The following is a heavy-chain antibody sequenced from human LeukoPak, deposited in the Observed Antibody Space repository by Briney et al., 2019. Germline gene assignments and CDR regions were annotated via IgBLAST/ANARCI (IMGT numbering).Heavy chain of an antibody. CDR2: ISGNAGST. D-gene: IGHD3-3*01. CDR1: GFTFGTHA. Sequence: GGSLRLSCVASGFTFGTHAMSWVRLAPGKGLEWVSLISGNAGSTYYADSVKGRFTISRDITKNTLYLQMNSLRAEDTAVYYCAKDGLQFSEWLPPLGYWGQGTLVTVSS. CDR3: AKDGLQFSEWLPPLGY. V-gene: IGHV3-23*01. J-gene: IGHJ4*02.